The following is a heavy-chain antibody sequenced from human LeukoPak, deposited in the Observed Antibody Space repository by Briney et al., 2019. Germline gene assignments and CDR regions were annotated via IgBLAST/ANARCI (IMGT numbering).Heavy chain of an antibody. Sequence: GGSLRVSCAASGFTSGSDNMTWVGQAPGRGLEWVSTISSNGGSTYYADSVKGRFTISRDNSKNTLYLQMSSLRAEDTAVYYCAPYCSGASCYDGVYYWGHGESWS. V-gene: IGHV3-23*01. CDR3: APYCSGASCYDGVYY. CDR2: ISSNGGST. CDR1: GFTSGSDN. D-gene: IGHD2-15*01. J-gene: IGHJ4*02.